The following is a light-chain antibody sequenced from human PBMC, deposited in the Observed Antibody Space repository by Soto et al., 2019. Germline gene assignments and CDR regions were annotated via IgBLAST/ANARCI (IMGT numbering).Light chain of an antibody. Sequence: DIQMTQSPSSLSASVGDRVTITCRASQTIGSYLNWYQQKPRKAPQLLLYATSNLQSGVPSRFSGSGSGTEFTLTITSLQSEDFAVYYCQQYNNWPPRLTFGGGTKVDIK. CDR2: ATS. CDR1: QTIGSY. V-gene: IGKV1-39*01. J-gene: IGKJ4*01. CDR3: QQYNNWPPRLT.